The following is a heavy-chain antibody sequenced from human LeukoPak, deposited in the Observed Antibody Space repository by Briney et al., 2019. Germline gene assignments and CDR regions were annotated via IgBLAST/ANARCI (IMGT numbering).Heavy chain of an antibody. D-gene: IGHD3-3*01. J-gene: IGHJ6*02. CDR3: ARAYLYYDFWSGYQTTYGMDV. CDR1: GYTFTGYY. Sequence: ASVKVSCKASGYTFTGYYMHWVRQAPGQGLEWMGWINPNSGGTNYAQKFQGRVTMTRDTSISTAYMELSRLRSDDTAVYYCARAYLYYDFWSGYQTTYGMDVWGQGTTVTIPS. CDR2: INPNSGGT. V-gene: IGHV1-2*02.